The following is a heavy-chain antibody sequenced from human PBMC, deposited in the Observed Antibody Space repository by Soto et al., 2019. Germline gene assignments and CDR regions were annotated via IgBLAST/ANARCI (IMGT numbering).Heavy chain of an antibody. CDR2: IYYSGST. Sequence: SETLSLTCTVSGGSISSSSYYWGWIRQPPGKGLEWIGSIYYSGSTYYNPSLKSRVTISVDTSKNQFSLKLSSVTAADTAVYYCARVRGQKNYYYGKDVWGQGTTVPVSS. V-gene: IGHV4-39*07. CDR1: GGSISSSSYY. CDR3: ARVRGQKNYYYGKDV. J-gene: IGHJ6*02.